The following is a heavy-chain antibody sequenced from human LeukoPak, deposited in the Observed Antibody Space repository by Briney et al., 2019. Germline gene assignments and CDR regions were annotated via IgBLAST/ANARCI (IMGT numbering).Heavy chain of an antibody. D-gene: IGHD3-16*01. CDR2: IRGKGFSDPP. J-gene: IGHJ5*02. V-gene: IGHV3-73*01. CDR1: GXTFSDSA. Sequence: GRSLRLSCAASGXTFSDSAIHWVRQASGKGLEWVGRIRGKGFSDPPAYAASVKDRFTISRDDSESTAYLQMNSLKAEDTAVYYCTVPQSGGNWFDPWGPGTQVTVSS. CDR3: TVPQSGGNWFDP.